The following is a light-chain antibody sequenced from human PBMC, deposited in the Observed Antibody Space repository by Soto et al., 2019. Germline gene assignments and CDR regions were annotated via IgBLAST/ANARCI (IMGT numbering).Light chain of an antibody. V-gene: IGKV1-5*03. CDR3: QQYNSYPWT. Sequence: DIQMTQSPSSLSASVGDRVTITCRASQSISTYLNCYQQKPGKAPKLLIYKASTLESGVPSNFSGSGSGTESTLTISSLQPEDFATYYCQQYNSYPWTFGQGTKVDIK. CDR1: QSISTY. CDR2: KAS. J-gene: IGKJ1*01.